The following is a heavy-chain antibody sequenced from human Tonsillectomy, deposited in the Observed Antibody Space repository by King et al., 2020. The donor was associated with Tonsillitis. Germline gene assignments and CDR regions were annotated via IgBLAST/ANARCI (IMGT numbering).Heavy chain of an antibody. D-gene: IGHD3-22*01. J-gene: IGHJ3*02. CDR3: TTSYDSSGYGVDAFDI. V-gene: IGHV3-15*07. Sequence: VQLVESGGGLVKPGGSLRLSCAASDFTFGNAWMNWVRQAPGKGLEWVGRIKSKTDGETTDYAAPVQGRFTLSSDDSKNTLNLQMNSLKTEDTAVYSCTTSYDSSGYGVDAFDIWGQGTMVTVSS. CDR2: IKSKTDGETT. CDR1: DFTFGNAW.